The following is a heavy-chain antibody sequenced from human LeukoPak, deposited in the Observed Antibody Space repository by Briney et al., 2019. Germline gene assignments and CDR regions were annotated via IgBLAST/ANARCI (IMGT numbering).Heavy chain of an antibody. Sequence: ASVKVSCKASGYTFTSYYMHWVRQAPGQGLEWMGIINPSGGSTSYAQKFQGRVTMTRDTSTSTVYMELSSLRSEDTAVYYCAREAGTYYYDSSLGGAAFDIWGQGTMVTVSS. D-gene: IGHD3-22*01. CDR3: AREAGTYYYDSSLGGAAFDI. J-gene: IGHJ3*02. CDR1: GYTFTSYY. V-gene: IGHV1-46*03. CDR2: INPSGGST.